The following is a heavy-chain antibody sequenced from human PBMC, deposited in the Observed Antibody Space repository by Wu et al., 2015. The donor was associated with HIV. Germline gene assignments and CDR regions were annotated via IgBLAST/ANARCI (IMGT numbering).Heavy chain of an antibody. V-gene: IGHV1-2*02. Sequence: QVQLVQSGAEVKKPGASVKVSCKASGYTFTGYYMHWVRQAPGQGLEWMGWINPNSGGTNYAQKFQGRVTMTRDTSISTAYMELSRLRSDDTAIYYCARSPRPTTSGGAGLSYYYYMDVWGKGTTVTVSS. J-gene: IGHJ6*03. CDR1: GYTFTGYY. CDR3: ARSPRPTTSGGAGLSYYYYMDV. D-gene: IGHD1-26*01. CDR2: INPNSGGT.